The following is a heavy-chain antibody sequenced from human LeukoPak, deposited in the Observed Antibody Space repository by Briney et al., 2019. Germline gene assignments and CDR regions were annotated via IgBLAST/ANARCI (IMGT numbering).Heavy chain of an antibody. CDR3: ARGGLVTRGPWFDP. J-gene: IGHJ5*02. CDR1: GGSFSGYY. D-gene: IGHD3/OR15-3a*01. CDR2: INHSGST. V-gene: IGHV4-34*01. Sequence: SETLSLTCAVYGGSFSGYYWSWIRQPPGKGLEWIGEINHSGSTNYNPSLKSRATISVDTSKNQFSLKLSSVTAADTAVYYCARGGLVTRGPWFDPWGLGTLVTVSS.